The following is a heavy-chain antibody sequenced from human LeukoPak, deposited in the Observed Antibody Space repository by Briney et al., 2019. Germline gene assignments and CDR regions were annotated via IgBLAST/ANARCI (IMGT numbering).Heavy chain of an antibody. CDR1: GGSISSSY. CDR2: IYTSGST. CDR3: ARHSMQRAMDV. D-gene: IGHD2-8*01. J-gene: IGHJ6*02. V-gene: IGHV4-4*07. Sequence: PSETLSLTCTVSGGSISSSYWSWIRQPAGRGLEWIGRIYTSGSTNYNPSLKSRVTMSVDTSKNQFSLKVSSVTAADTAVYYCARHSMQRAMDVWGQGTTVTVSS.